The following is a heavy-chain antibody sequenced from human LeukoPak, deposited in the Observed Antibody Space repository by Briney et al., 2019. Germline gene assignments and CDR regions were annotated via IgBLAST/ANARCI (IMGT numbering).Heavy chain of an antibody. D-gene: IGHD3-22*01. CDR1: GFILRNYA. Sequence: GSLSLSRASSGFILRNYAMRGVRQPPRKGLAWVSAISCSGGNTHYADTLNGEFTISRHNSRNTLYLQTNSLRAEDTAVYYCAKSQNYYDSSGYSSLYFDYWGQGTLVTVSS. J-gene: IGHJ4*02. CDR3: AKSQNYYDSSGYSSLYFDY. CDR2: ISCSGGNT. V-gene: IGHV3-23*01.